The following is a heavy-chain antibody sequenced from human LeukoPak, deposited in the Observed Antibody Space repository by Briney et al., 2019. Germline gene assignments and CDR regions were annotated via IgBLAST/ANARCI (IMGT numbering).Heavy chain of an antibody. D-gene: IGHD3-3*01. CDR1: GFTFSSYW. CDR3: AKGTDFWSGYCDY. V-gene: IGHV3-23*01. J-gene: IGHJ4*02. CDR2: ISGSGGST. Sequence: PGGSLRLSCAASGFTFSSYWMSWVRQAPGKGLEWVSAISGSGGSTYYADSVKGRFTISRDNSKNTLYLQMNSLRAEDTAVYYCAKGTDFWSGYCDYWGQGTLVTVSS.